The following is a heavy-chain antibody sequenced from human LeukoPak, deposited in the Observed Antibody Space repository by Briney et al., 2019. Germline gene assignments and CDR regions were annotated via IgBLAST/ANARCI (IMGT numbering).Heavy chain of an antibody. Sequence: GESLRLSCAASGFTFSSYAVHWVRQAPGKGLEWVTVISYDGSDKYYADSVKGRFTISRDNSKNTLYLQMNSLRTEDTAVYYCARGDKQLVFKRRKGGFDPWGQGTLVTVSS. V-gene: IGHV3-30*04. CDR2: ISYDGSDK. CDR3: ARGDKQLVFKRRKGGFDP. CDR1: GFTFSSYA. D-gene: IGHD6-13*01. J-gene: IGHJ5*02.